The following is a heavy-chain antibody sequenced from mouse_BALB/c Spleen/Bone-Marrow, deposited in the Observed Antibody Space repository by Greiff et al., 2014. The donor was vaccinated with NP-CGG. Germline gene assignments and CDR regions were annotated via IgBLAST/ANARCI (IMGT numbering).Heavy chain of an antibody. V-gene: IGHV7-3*02. CDR1: GFTFTDYY. D-gene: IGHD2-1*01. CDR2: IRNKANGYTT. Sequence: VQLKESGGGLVQSGGSLRLSCATSGFTFTDYYMSWVRQPPGKALEWLGFIRNKANGYTTEYSASVKGRFTISRDNSQSILYLQMNTLRAEDSATYYCARDKNYGSYWYFDVWGAGTTVTVSS. J-gene: IGHJ1*01. CDR3: ARDKNYGSYWYFDV.